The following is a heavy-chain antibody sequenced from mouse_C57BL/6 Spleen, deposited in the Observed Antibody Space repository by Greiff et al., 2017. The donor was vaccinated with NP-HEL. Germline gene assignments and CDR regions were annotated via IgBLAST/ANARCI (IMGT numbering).Heavy chain of an antibody. V-gene: IGHV1-62-2*01. J-gene: IGHJ2*01. CDR1: GYTFTEYT. CDR2: FYPGSGSI. Sequence: QVQLQQSGAELVKPGASVKLSCKASGYTFTEYTIHWVKQRSGQGLEWIGWFYPGSGSIKYNEKFKDKATLTAYKSSSTVYMELSRVTSEDSAVYFCARHEDGYDGGLYYFDYWGQGTTLTVSS. CDR3: ARHEDGYDGGLYYFDY. D-gene: IGHD2-2*01.